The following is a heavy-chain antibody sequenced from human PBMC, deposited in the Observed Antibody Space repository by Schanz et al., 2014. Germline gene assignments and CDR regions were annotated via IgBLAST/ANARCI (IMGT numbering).Heavy chain of an antibody. J-gene: IGHJ5*01. CDR1: EFSFSSFG. Sequence: EVQLVESGGGLVQPRGSLRLSCAASEFSFSSFGMNWVRQAPGKGLEWVSYISSSSSTIYYADSVKGRFTISRDNSRKTLYLQMNSLRADDTAVYYCAKDLYNYGIFDSWGQGTLVTVSS. D-gene: IGHD3-16*01. V-gene: IGHV3-48*01. CDR2: ISSSSSTI. CDR3: AKDLYNYGIFDS.